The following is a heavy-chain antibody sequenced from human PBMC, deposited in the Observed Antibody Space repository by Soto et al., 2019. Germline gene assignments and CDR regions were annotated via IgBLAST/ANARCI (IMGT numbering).Heavy chain of an antibody. J-gene: IGHJ4*02. CDR3: AKDRVGATVYFDY. V-gene: IGHV3-30*18. Sequence: GSLRLSCAASGFTFSSYGMHWVRQAPGKGLEWVAVISYDGSNKYYADSVKGRFTISRDNSKNTLYLQMNSLRAEDTAVYYCAKDRVGATVYFDYWGQGTLVTVSS. CDR2: ISYDGSNK. CDR1: GFTFSSYG. D-gene: IGHD1-26*01.